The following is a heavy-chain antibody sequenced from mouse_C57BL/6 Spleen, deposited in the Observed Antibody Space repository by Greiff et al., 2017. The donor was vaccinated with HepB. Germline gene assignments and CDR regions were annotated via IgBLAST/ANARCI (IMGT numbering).Heavy chain of an antibody. Sequence: VQLQESGPGLVQPSQSLSITCTVSGFSLTSYGVHWVRQSPGKGLEWLGVIWSGGSTDYNAAFISRLSISKDNPKSQVFFKMNSLQADDTAIYYCARNGGYGGDYYAMDYWGQGTSVTVSS. CDR2: IWSGGST. V-gene: IGHV2-2*01. D-gene: IGHD2-2*01. J-gene: IGHJ4*01. CDR3: ARNGGYGGDYYAMDY. CDR1: GFSLTSYG.